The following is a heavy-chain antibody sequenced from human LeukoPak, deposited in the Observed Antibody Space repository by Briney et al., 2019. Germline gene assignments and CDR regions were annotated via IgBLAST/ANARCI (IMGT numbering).Heavy chain of an antibody. CDR3: ARAPEYGLYYFDY. V-gene: IGHV4-39*07. CDR2: IYYSGST. J-gene: IGHJ4*02. CDR1: GGSISSSSYY. D-gene: IGHD1-14*01. Sequence: SETLSLTCTVSGGSISSSSYYWGWIRQPPGKGLEWIGNIYYSGSTYYNPSLKSRVSISVDTSKNQFSLKLTSVTAADTAVYYCARAPEYGLYYFDYWGQGTLVTVSS.